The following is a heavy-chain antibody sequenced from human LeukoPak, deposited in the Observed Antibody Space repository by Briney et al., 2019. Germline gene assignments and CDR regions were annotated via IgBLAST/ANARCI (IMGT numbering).Heavy chain of an antibody. D-gene: IGHD6-13*01. J-gene: IGHJ5*02. CDR3: ARALPGAATAHNWFDP. V-gene: IGHV1-69*13. Sequence: SVKVSCKASGGTFSSYAISWVRQAPGQGLEWMGGIIPIFGTANYAQKFQGRVTITADESTSTAYMDLRTVTSDDTAIYYCARALPGAATAHNWFDPWGQGTLVTVSS. CDR2: IIPIFGTA. CDR1: GGTFSSYA.